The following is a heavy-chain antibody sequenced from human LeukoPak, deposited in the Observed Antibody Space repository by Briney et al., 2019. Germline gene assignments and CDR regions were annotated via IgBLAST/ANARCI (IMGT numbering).Heavy chain of an antibody. CDR2: ISSSNSYI. CDR3: AKTYYYSSGNF. V-gene: IGHV3-21*01. CDR1: GFTFSTYT. J-gene: IGHJ4*02. Sequence: GGSLRLSCAASGFTFSTYTMNWVRQAPGKGLEWVSSISSSNSYIYYADSVKGRFTISRDNAKNSLYLQMNSLRAEDTAIYYCAKTYYYSSGNFWGQGTLVTVSS. D-gene: IGHD3-10*01.